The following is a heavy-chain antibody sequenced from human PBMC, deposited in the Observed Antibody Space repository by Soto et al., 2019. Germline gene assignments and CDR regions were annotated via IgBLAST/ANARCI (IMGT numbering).Heavy chain of an antibody. J-gene: IGHJ4*02. CDR2: VNYDGSV. Sequence: SDPLSLTCDVSGVSLSSGDGWSWVRQSPEKGLEWIGEVNYDGSVNYYPSFERRGTSSGDRSKNQFSLRLSSVTAADTAKYYCARLVYDSRLNYLYFDDWGPGTLVT. CDR1: GVSLSSGDG. D-gene: IGHD3-22*01. V-gene: IGHV4-4*02. CDR3: ARLVYDSRLNYLYFDD.